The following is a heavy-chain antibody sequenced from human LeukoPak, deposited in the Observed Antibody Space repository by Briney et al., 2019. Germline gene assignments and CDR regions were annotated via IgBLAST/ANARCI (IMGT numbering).Heavy chain of an antibody. Sequence: SETLSLTCTVSGGSIGPYYWSWVRQSPGKGLEWIGYIYVTGNRYNPYLQSRVTISVDTSRNQFFPKMSSVTAADTAVYYCARHIGGGIEDMDVWGKGTKVTVSS. CDR1: GGSIGPYY. J-gene: IGHJ6*03. CDR3: ARHIGGGIEDMDV. CDR2: IYVTGN. D-gene: IGHD3-16*02. V-gene: IGHV4-59*08.